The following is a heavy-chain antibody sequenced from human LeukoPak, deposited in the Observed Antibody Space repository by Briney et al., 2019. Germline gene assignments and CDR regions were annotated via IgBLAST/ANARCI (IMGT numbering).Heavy chain of an antibody. CDR2: INHSGST. J-gene: IGHJ6*03. D-gene: IGHD6-13*01. Sequence: SETLSLTCAVYGGSFSGYYWSWIRQPPGKGLEWIGEINHSGSTNYNPSLKSRVTISVDTSKNQFSLKLSSVTAADTAVYYCARVVAAAGRHYYYYYYMDVWGKGTTVTVSS. CDR1: GGSFSGYY. V-gene: IGHV4-34*01. CDR3: ARVVAAAGRHYYYYYYMDV.